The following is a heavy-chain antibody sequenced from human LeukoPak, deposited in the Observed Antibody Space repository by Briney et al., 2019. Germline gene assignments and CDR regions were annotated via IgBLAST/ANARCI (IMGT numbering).Heavy chain of an antibody. Sequence: GGSLGLSCAASGFTFSSYSMNWVRQAPGKGLEWVSSISSSSSYIYYADSVKGRFTISRGNAKNSLYLQMNSLRAEDTAVYYCARDRRGYNPRNYFDYWGQGTLVTVSS. D-gene: IGHD5-12*01. CDR2: ISSSSSYI. J-gene: IGHJ4*02. CDR1: GFTFSSYS. CDR3: ARDRRGYNPRNYFDY. V-gene: IGHV3-21*01.